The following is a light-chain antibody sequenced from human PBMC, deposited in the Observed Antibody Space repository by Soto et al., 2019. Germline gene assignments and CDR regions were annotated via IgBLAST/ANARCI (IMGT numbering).Light chain of an antibody. V-gene: IGKV2-30*01. CDR3: MQGTHWLFK. CDR2: KVS. CDR1: QSLVYSDGNTY. J-gene: IGKJ1*01. Sequence: DVVMTQSPLSLPVTLGQPASISCRSSQSLVYSDGNTYLNWFQQRPGQSPRRLIYKVSNRDSGVPDRFSGSVSGTDFTLKISRVEAEDVGVYYCMQGTHWLFKFGQGTKVEIK.